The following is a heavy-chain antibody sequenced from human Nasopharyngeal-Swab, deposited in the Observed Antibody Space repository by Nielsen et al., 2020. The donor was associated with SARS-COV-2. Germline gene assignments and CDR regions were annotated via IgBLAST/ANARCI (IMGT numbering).Heavy chain of an antibody. J-gene: IGHJ4*02. Sequence: GESLKISWAASGFTFSSYSMNWVRQAPGKGLEWVSSISSSSSYIYYADSVKGRFTISRDNAKNSLYLQMSSLRAEDTAVYYCARDTGYSSSSEHDYWGQGTLVTVSS. V-gene: IGHV3-21*01. CDR3: ARDTGYSSSSEHDY. CDR1: GFTFSSYS. CDR2: ISSSSSYI. D-gene: IGHD6-6*01.